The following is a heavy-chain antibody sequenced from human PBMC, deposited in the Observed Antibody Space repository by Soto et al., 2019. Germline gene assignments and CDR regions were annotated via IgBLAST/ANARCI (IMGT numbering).Heavy chain of an antibody. J-gene: IGHJ1*01. CDR1: GGPIRSYY. CDR2: IYTSGST. V-gene: IGHV4-4*07. Sequence: PSETLSLTCTVSGGPIRSYYWSWIRQPAGKRLEWIGRIYTSGSTNYNPSLKNRVTMSVDKSKNHFSLKLSSVTDADTAGDDGVRGHFHSSGWGGNWGPVSLVFVS. CDR3: VRGHFHSSGWGGN. D-gene: IGHD3-22*01.